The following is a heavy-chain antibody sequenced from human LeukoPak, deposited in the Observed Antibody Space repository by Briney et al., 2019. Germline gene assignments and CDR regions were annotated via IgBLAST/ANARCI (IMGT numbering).Heavy chain of an antibody. CDR2: IKENGNEQ. CDR1: GFSFSSFW. Sequence: GGSLRLSCAASGFSFSSFWMSWVRQAPGKGPEWVAHIKENGNEQYYADSVKGRFTISRDNAQKSLWLQMNSLRVEDTAVYYCARGRPHGNDYWGQGTLVTVSS. V-gene: IGHV3-7*01. CDR3: ARGRPHGNDY. J-gene: IGHJ4*02. D-gene: IGHD4-23*01.